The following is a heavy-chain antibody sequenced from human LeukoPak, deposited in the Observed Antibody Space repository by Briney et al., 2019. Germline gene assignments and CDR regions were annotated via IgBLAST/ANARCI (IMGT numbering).Heavy chain of an antibody. CDR3: AREWQGGIAAAGTRIEGDY. J-gene: IGHJ4*02. V-gene: IGHV3-7*01. CDR1: GFSVSGYW. CDR2: IKQDGSEQ. D-gene: IGHD6-13*01. Sequence: GGSLRLSCAVSGFSVSGYWMTWVRQAPGKGLEWVANIKQDGSEQHYVDSVKGRFTISRDNAENSLFLQMNSLRVEDTAVYYCAREWQGGIAAAGTRIEGDYWGQGTLVAVSS.